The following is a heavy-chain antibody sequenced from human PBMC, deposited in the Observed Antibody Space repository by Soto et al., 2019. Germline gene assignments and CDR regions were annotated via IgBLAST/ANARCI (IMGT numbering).Heavy chain of an antibody. CDR1: AFTFSNYA. D-gene: IGHD3-22*01. CDR3: ASGYSDRSGYFGCG. Sequence: PGGSLRHSCAASAFTFSNYAISMILLAPGKGLEWVSAISYGGGTTYYADSVKGRFTISRDNSKNTLYLQMNSLRAEDTAVYYCASGYSDRSGYFGCGWGQGTQVTVYS. J-gene: IGHJ4*02. CDR2: ISYGGGTT. V-gene: IGHV3-23*01.